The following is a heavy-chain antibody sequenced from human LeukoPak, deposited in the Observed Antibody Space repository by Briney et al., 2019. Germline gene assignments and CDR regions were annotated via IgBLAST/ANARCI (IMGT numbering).Heavy chain of an antibody. J-gene: IGHJ4*02. D-gene: IGHD6-13*01. CDR3: ARGTLKAAATDFDY. CDR2: INWNGGST. V-gene: IGHV3-20*04. Sequence: GGSLRLSCAASGFTFDDYGMSWVRQAPGKGLEWVSGINWNGGSTGYADSVKGRFTISRDNAKNFLYLQMNSLRAEDTALYYCARGTLKAAATDFDYWGQGTLVTVSS. CDR1: GFTFDDYG.